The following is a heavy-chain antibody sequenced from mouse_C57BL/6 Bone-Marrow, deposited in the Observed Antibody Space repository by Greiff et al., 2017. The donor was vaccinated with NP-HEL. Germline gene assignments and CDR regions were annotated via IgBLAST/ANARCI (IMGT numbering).Heavy chain of an antibody. CDR3: AREGYYGSTVFLVDY. J-gene: IGHJ4*01. CDR2: IHPNSGST. Sequence: VQLQQPGAELVKPGASVKLSCKASGYTFTSYWMHWVKQRPGQGLEWIGMIHPNSGSTNYNEKFKSKATLTVDKSSSTAYMQLSSLTSEDSAVYYCAREGYYGSTVFLVDYWGQGTSVTVSS. V-gene: IGHV1-64*01. D-gene: IGHD1-1*01. CDR1: GYTFTSYW.